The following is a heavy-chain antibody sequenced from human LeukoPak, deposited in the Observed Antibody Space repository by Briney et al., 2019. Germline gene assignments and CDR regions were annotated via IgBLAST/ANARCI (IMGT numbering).Heavy chain of an antibody. J-gene: IGHJ4*02. V-gene: IGHV4-59*01. CDR1: GGSISSYY. CDR3: ARVEYCSSTSCSPLDY. CDR2: IYYSGST. D-gene: IGHD2-2*01. Sequence: SETLSLTCTVSGGSISSYYWSWIRQPPGKGLEWIGYIYYSGSTNYNPSLKSRVTISVGTSKNQFSLKLSSVTAADTAVYYCARVEYCSSTSCSPLDYWGQGTLVTVSS.